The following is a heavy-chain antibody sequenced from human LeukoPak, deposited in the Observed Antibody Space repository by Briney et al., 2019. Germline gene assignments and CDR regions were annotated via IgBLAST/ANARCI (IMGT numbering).Heavy chain of an antibody. CDR3: ARGIAAAGNQRNWFDP. D-gene: IGHD6-13*01. V-gene: IGHV4-30-2*01. CDR1: GGSISSGGYS. J-gene: IGHJ5*02. CDR2: IYHSGST. Sequence: SETLSLTCAVSGGSISSGGYSWSWIRQPPGKGLEWIGYIYHSGSTYYNPSLKSRVTISVERSKNQFSLKLSSVTDADTAVYYCARGIAAAGNQRNWFDPWGQGTLVTVSS.